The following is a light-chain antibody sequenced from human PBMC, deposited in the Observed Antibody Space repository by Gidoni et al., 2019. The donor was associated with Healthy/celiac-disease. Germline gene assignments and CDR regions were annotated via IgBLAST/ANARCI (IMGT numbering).Light chain of an antibody. CDR3: SSYTSSSTWV. Sequence: QSALTQPVYVSGYPGQSITISCTGTSSDVGGYNYVSWYQQHPGKAPKLMIYDVSNRPSGVSNPFSVSKSGNTASLTLSCLPAEDEADYYCSSYTSSSTWVFGGGTKLTVL. J-gene: IGLJ3*02. CDR1: SSDVGGYNY. CDR2: DVS. V-gene: IGLV2-14*01.